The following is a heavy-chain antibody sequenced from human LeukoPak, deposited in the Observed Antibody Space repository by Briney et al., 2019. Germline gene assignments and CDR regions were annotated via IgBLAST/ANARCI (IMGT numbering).Heavy chain of an antibody. J-gene: IGHJ6*03. Sequence: PSETLSLTCTVSGASIRSNTECWGWIRQPPGKGLEWIASIYYSGSTYYNPSLKCRVTISVDTSKNQFSLKLSSVTAANTAVYYCARHGPRTSNNLYYYYYMDVWGKGTTVTVSS. CDR3: ARHGPRTSNNLYYYYYMDV. CDR1: GASIRSNTEC. D-gene: IGHD1/OR15-1a*01. V-gene: IGHV4-39*01. CDR2: IYYSGST.